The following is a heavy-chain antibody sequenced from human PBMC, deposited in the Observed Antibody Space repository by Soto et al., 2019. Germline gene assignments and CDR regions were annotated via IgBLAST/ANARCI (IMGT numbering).Heavy chain of an antibody. CDR3: AREGGESSDGLYYIDS. J-gene: IGHJ4*02. CDR1: GGPTSSDNY. D-gene: IGHD3-16*01. V-gene: IGHV4-30-4*01. CDR2: IYYSGNT. Sequence: QVQLQESGPGLVKPSQTLSLTSTVSGGPTSSDNYWSWIRQPPGKGLEWIGNIYYSGNTDYNQSLKSLLAIAIDTSKNQFSLKLSSVTAADTAVYFCAREGGESSDGLYYIDSWGQGSLVTVSS.